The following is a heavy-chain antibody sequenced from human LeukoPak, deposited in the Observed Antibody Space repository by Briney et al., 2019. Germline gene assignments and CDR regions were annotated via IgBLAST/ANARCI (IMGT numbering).Heavy chain of an antibody. CDR2: SNPRGGGA. Sequence: GASVKVSCKASGYCFTSYYVHWVRQAAGQGLEWMGISNPRGGGANYAQTFQGRVTMTRDTSSNTIYMELSSLRSDDTAVYYCAREATSRLVPASAGKDLDYWGQGTLVTVS. CDR1: GYCFTSYY. V-gene: IGHV1-46*01. D-gene: IGHD6-13*01. J-gene: IGHJ4*02. CDR3: AREATSRLVPASAGKDLDY.